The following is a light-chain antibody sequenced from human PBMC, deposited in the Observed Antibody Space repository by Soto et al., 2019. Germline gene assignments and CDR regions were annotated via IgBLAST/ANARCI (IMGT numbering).Light chain of an antibody. CDR1: NIGTKG. V-gene: IGLV3-21*04. CDR3: QVWDSRSEHVV. CDR2: YDR. J-gene: IGLJ2*01. Sequence: SYELTQTPSVSVAPGKTTRITCGGNNIGTKGVHWYQQKPGQAPVLVIYYDRDRPSGIPERFSGSNSGNTATLTISRVEAGDEADYYCQVWDSRSEHVVFGGGTKVTVL.